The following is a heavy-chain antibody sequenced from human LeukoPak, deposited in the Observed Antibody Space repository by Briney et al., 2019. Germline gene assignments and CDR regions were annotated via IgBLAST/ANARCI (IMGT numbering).Heavy chain of an antibody. CDR2: IYYSGST. J-gene: IGHJ4*02. D-gene: IGHD6-19*01. V-gene: IGHV4-59*01. Sequence: SETLFLTCSVSGVPISTYYWSWIRQPPGKGLEWIGYIYYSGSTNYNPSLKSRVTISVDTSKNQFSLKLSSVTAADTAVYYCARGRGAVAGTFDYWGQGTLVTVSS. CDR3: ARGRGAVAGTFDY. CDR1: GVPISTYY.